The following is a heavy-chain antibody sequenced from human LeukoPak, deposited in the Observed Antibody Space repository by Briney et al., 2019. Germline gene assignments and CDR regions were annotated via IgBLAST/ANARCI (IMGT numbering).Heavy chain of an antibody. J-gene: IGHJ5*02. CDR2: INHSRSS. CDR3: ARGRYSAGDNRFDP. CDR1: GGSFSGYY. Sequence: SETLSLTCAVYGGSFSGYYWSWIRQPPGKGLEWIGEINHSRSSNYNPSLKSRVTMLIDTSKNQFYLQLSSVTAADTAVYYCARGRYSAGDNRFDPWGRGTLVTVSS. V-gene: IGHV4-34*01. D-gene: IGHD3-9*01.